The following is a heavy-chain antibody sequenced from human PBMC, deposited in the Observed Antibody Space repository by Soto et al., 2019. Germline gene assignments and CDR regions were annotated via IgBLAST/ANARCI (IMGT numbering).Heavy chain of an antibody. CDR1: GGTFSSYA. V-gene: IGHV1-69*13. J-gene: IGHJ4*02. CDR2: IIPIFGTT. Sequence: GASVKVSCKASGGTFSSYAISWVRQAPGQGLEWKGGIIPIFGTTNYAQKFQGRVTFTADESTSTAYMELSSLRSEDTAVYYCAIRLDVDTAMVYYFDYWGQGTLVTVSS. D-gene: IGHD5-18*01. CDR3: AIRLDVDTAMVYYFDY.